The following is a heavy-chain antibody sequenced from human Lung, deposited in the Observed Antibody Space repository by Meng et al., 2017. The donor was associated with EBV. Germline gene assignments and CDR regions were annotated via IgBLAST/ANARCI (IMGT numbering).Heavy chain of an antibody. J-gene: IGHJ4*02. Sequence: QEQRQQWGAGLLKPSETLSLPGAVYGGSFSGYYWSGTRHPPGKGLELIGEINHSGSTNYNPSLKSRVTISVDTSKNQFSLKLSSVTAADTAVYYCARGGWSSSWGNWGQGTLVTVSS. CDR3: ARGGWSSSWGN. CDR1: GGSFSGYY. D-gene: IGHD6-13*01. V-gene: IGHV4-34*01. CDR2: INHSGST.